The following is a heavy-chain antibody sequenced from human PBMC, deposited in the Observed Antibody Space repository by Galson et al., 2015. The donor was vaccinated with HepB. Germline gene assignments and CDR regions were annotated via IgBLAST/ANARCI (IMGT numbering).Heavy chain of an antibody. J-gene: IGHJ1*01. Sequence: SLRLSCAASGFTFSDYAMSWVRQAPGKGLEWVSAISGRGGNIYYADSVKGRFTISRDNSKNTLYLQMNSLRADDTAVYYCAKDRFPIAAAATAEYFQHWGQGTLVTASS. CDR1: GFTFSDYA. D-gene: IGHD6-13*01. CDR3: AKDRFPIAAAATAEYFQH. CDR2: ISGRGGNI. V-gene: IGHV3-23*01.